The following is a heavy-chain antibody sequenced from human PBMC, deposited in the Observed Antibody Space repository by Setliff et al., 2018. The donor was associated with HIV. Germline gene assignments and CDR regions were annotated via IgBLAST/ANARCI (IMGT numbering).Heavy chain of an antibody. J-gene: IGHJ2*01. D-gene: IGHD3-16*02. CDR2: VYYTGST. CDR3: ARLILGGLSLFGPNWYFDL. V-gene: IGHV4-39*01. CDR1: GGSIDSSDYY. Sequence: PSETLSLTCSVSGGSIDSSDYYWGWIRQPPGKGLEWIGTVYYTGSTFYNPSLESRVTISVDTSKNQFSLKLRSVTATDTTVYYCARLILGGLSLFGPNWYFDLWGRGTLVTVSS.